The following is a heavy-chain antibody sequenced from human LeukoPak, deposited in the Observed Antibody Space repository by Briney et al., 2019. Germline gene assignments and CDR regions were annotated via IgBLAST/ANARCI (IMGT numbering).Heavy chain of an antibody. V-gene: IGHV3-33*03. Sequence: GGSLRLSCAASGFTFSSYGMHWVRQAPGKGLEWVAVIWYDESNKYYADSVKGRFTISRDNAKNSLYLQMNSLRAEDTAIYYCTRVGYIDEGIDYWGQGTLVTVSS. CDR2: IWYDESNK. CDR1: GFTFSSYG. D-gene: IGHD5-24*01. J-gene: IGHJ4*02. CDR3: TRVGYIDEGIDY.